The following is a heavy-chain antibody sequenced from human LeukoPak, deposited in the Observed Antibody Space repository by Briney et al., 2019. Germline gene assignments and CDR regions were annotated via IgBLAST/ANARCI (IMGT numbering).Heavy chain of an antibody. V-gene: IGHV1-8*01. CDR1: GYTFTSYD. Sequence: GASVKVSCKASGYTFTSYDINWVRQATGQGLEWMGWTNPISGYTGYAQKFQGRVTMTRNTSISTAYMELSSLRSEDTAVYYCARGNRLYSSSWYSLAFDIWGQGTMATVSS. CDR3: ARGNRLYSSSWYSLAFDI. D-gene: IGHD6-13*01. J-gene: IGHJ3*02. CDR2: TNPISGYT.